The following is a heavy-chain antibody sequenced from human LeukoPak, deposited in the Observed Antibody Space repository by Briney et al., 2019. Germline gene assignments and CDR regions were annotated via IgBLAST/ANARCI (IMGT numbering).Heavy chain of an antibody. J-gene: IGHJ3*02. CDR2: MNPNSGNT. V-gene: IGHV1-8*01. CDR1: GYTFTSYD. CDR3: ARGSRAHNGAFDI. Sequence: ASVKVSCKASGYTFTSYDINWVRQATGQGLEWMGWMNPNSGNTGYAQKFQGRVTMTRNTSISTAYMEPSSLRSEDTAVYYCARGSRAHNGAFDIWGQGTMVTVSS. D-gene: IGHD2-8*01.